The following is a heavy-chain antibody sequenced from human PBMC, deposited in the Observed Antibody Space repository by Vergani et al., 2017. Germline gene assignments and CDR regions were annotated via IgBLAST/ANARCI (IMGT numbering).Heavy chain of an antibody. V-gene: IGHV1-69*04. J-gene: IGHJ6*02. CDR1: GYTFTSYG. CDR3: ARDGGSSWSPSYYYYGMDV. D-gene: IGHD6-13*01. CDR2: IIPILGIA. Sequence: QVQLVQSGAEVKKPGASVKVSCKASGYTFTSYGISWVRQAPGQGLEWMGRIIPILGIANYAQKFQGRVTITADKSTSTAYMELSSLRSEDTAVYYCARDGGSSWSPSYYYYGMDVWGQGTTVTVSS.